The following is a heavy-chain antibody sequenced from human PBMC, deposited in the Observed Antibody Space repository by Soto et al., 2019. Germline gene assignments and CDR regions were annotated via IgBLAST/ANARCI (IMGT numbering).Heavy chain of an antibody. D-gene: IGHD3-22*01. CDR1: GYTFTTYG. J-gene: IGHJ4*02. CDR3: ARGPTDYDDNSGDCVLDY. V-gene: IGHV1-18*01. CDR2: ISTSNGNT. Sequence: QVQLVQSGAEVKKPGASVKVSCKASGYTFTTYGMSWVRQAPGQGLDWMGWISTSNGNTKYAERLQGRVTMTTDTTTSTAYMELRSLRSDDTAVDYCARGPTDYDDNSGDCVLDYWGQGTLVTVSS.